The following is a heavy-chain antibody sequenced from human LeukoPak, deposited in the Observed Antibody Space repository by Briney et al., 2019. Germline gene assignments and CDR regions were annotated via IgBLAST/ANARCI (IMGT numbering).Heavy chain of an antibody. J-gene: IGHJ1*01. CDR2: IFYSGST. D-gene: IGHD1-26*01. V-gene: IGHV4-31*03. CDR1: GGSISGGSYY. Sequence: SETLSLTCSVSGGSISGGSYYSSWIRQHPGKGLEWIGSIFYSGSTYYNPSLKSRVAISLDTSKNHFSLKLSSVTAADTAVYYCARDSVGLESFQHWGQGTLVTVSS. CDR3: ARDSVGLESFQH.